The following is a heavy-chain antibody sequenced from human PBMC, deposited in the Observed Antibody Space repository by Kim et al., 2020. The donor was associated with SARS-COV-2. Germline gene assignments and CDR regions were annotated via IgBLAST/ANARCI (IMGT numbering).Heavy chain of an antibody. Sequence: SETLSLTCAVSGGSISSGGYSWSWIRQPPGKGLEWIGYIYHSGSTYYNPSLKSRVTISVDRSKNQFSLKLSSVTAADTAVYYCARVRGRPGGVLYFDYWGQGTLVTVSS. CDR1: GGSISSGGYS. D-gene: IGHD3-10*01. CDR2: IYHSGST. CDR3: ARVRGRPGGVLYFDY. J-gene: IGHJ4*02. V-gene: IGHV4-30-2*01.